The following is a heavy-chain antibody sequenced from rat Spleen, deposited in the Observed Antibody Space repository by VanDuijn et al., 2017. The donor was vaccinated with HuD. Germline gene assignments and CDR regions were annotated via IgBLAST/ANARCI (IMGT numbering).Heavy chain of an antibody. V-gene: IGHV3-1*01. J-gene: IGHJ4*01. Sequence: EVQLQESGPGLVKPSQSLSLTCSVTGYSITSNYWGWIRKFPGNKMEWMGYISYSGSTSYNPSLKNRISITRDTSKNQFFLQLNSVTTEETATYYCASGNSGYGVMNAWGQGASVTVSS. CDR1: GYSITSNY. CDR2: ISYSGST. CDR3: ASGNSGYGVMNA. D-gene: IGHD4-3*01.